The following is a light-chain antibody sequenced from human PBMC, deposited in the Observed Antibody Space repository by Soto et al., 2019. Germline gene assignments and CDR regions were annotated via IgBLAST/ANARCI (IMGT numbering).Light chain of an antibody. CDR1: QGIRDD. Sequence: AIQMTQSPSSLSASVGDRVTITCRASQGIRDDLGWYQQKPGKAPKVLIYPASSLQSGVPSRFSGSGSGTDFTLTISSLQPEDFATYYCLQDYNYPYTFGQGTKLEIK. CDR3: LQDYNYPYT. CDR2: PAS. V-gene: IGKV1-6*01. J-gene: IGKJ2*01.